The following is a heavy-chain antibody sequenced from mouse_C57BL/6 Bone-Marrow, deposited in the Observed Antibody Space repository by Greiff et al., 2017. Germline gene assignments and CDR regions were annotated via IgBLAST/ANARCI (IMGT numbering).Heavy chain of an antibody. CDR1: GFSLSTFGMG. D-gene: IGHD2-4*01. CDR3: APTGIYYDYDGGFAY. V-gene: IGHV8-8*01. Sequence: QVTLKESGPGILQPSQTLSLTCSFSGFSLSTFGMGVGWIRQPSGTGLEWLAHIWWDDDKYYNPALKSRLTISKDTSKNQVFLKIANVDTADTATYYCAPTGIYYDYDGGFAYWGQGTLVTVSA. J-gene: IGHJ3*01. CDR2: IWWDDDK.